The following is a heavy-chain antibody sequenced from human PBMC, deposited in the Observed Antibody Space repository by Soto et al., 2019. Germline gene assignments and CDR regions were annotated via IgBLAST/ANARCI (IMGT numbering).Heavy chain of an antibody. CDR2: ISSSGSTI. J-gene: IGHJ5*02. CDR1: GFTFSDYY. V-gene: IGHV3-11*01. CDR3: ARDALMVYAISTPWFDP. Sequence: QVQLVESGGGLVKPGGSLRLSCAASGFTFSDYYMSWIRQAPGKGLEWVSYISSSGSTIYYADSGKGRFTISRDNAKNSLYLQMNSLRAEDTAVYYCARDALMVYAISTPWFDPWGQGTLVTVSS. D-gene: IGHD2-8*01.